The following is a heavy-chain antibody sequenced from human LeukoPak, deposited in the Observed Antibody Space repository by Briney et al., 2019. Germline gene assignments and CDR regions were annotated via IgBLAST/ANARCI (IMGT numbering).Heavy chain of an antibody. J-gene: IGHJ4*02. CDR1: GFTFGDYA. CDR2: IRSKAYGGTT. CDR3: VRVVTRVIFDY. D-gene: IGHD5-18*01. Sequence: GGSLRLSCTASGFTFGDYAMSWVRQAPGKGLEWVGFIRSKAYGGTTEYAASVKGRFTISRDDSKSIACLQMNSLKTEDTAVYYCVRVVTRVIFDYWGQGTLVTVSS. V-gene: IGHV3-49*04.